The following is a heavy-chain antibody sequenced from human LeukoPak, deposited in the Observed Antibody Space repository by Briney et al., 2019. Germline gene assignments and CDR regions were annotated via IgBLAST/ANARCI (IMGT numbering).Heavy chain of an antibody. Sequence: GGSLRLYCAASGSTFDDYAMPWVRQAPGKGLEWVSLNSWDGGSTYYADSVKGRFTISRDNSKNSLYLQMNSLRAEDTALYYCATFPSSIAARPLFRGYGGKYYYYMDVWGKGTTVTISS. J-gene: IGHJ6*03. V-gene: IGHV3-43D*03. CDR2: NSWDGGST. CDR1: GSTFDDYA. D-gene: IGHD6-6*01. CDR3: ATFPSSIAARPLFRGYGGKYYYYMDV.